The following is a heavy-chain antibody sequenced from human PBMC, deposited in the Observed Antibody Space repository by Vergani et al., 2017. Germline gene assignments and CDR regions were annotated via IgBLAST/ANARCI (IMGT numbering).Heavy chain of an antibody. V-gene: IGHV3-30*02. CDR2: IQFDGSNQ. J-gene: IGHJ4*02. Sequence: QVQLVESGGGVVQRGWSLRLSCATSGFTLSNYDIQWIRPGPGKGLEFVAFIQFDGSNQYYADSVKGRFTLYRYCSKNTLYLQMNTLRTDDTATYYCAKHFGGFSIYYWGQGTQVIVSS. D-gene: IGHD3-3*02. CDR3: AKHFGGFSIYY. CDR1: GFTLSNYD.